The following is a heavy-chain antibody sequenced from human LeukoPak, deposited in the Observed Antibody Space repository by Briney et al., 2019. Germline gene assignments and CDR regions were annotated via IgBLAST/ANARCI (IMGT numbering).Heavy chain of an antibody. V-gene: IGHV3-21*01. D-gene: IGHD6-13*01. Sequence: GESLRLSCAASGFTFSRHSLMWVRQAPGKGLEWVSSISPDSGYIYYADSVKGRFTISRDNAENSLFLQMNSLGAEDTAVYYCAPFSAVTHYYFDYWGQGTLVTVSS. J-gene: IGHJ4*02. CDR2: ISPDSGYI. CDR3: APFSAVTHYYFDY. CDR1: GFTFSRHS.